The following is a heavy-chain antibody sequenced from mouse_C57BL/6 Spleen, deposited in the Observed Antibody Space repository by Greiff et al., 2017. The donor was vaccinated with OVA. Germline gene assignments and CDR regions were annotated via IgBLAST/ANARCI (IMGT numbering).Heavy chain of an antibody. J-gene: IGHJ3*01. D-gene: IGHD2-4*01. Sequence: QVQLQQPGAELVRPGSSVKLSCKASGYTFTSYWMDWVKQRPGQGLEWIGNIYPSDSETHYNQKFKDKATLTVDKSSSTAYMQLSSLTSEDSAVYYCARGAYDYDRAWFAYWGQGTLVTVSA. CDR2: IYPSDSET. CDR3: ARGAYDYDRAWFAY. V-gene: IGHV1-61*01. CDR1: GYTFTSYW.